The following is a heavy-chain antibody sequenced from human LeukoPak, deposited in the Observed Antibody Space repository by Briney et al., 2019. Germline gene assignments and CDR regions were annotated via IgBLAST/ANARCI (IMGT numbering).Heavy chain of an antibody. CDR2: IMSNPAGGTA. V-gene: IGHV3-15*01. CDR1: GFIFHNAH. CDR3: TTLAYDVHY. J-gene: IGHJ4*02. D-gene: IGHD3-3*01. Sequence: GGSLRLSCGASGFIFHNAHMTWVRPAPGKGLEWVGRIMSNPAGGTADYGAAVKGRFTISRDDSRNMLYLHLTNVRADDTAVYYCTTLAYDVHYWGRGTLVTVSS.